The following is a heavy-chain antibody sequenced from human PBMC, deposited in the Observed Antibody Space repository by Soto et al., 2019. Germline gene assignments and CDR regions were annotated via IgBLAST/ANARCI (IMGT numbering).Heavy chain of an antibody. CDR1: GFTFSSYG. J-gene: IGHJ6*02. D-gene: IGHD3-10*01. CDR2: ISGSGVST. Sequence: EVQLLESGGGLVQPGGSLRLSCAASGFTFSSYGMSWVRQAPGKGLEWVSSISGSGVSTYNADSVKGRFTISRDNXKXPLYLQMNSLRAEDTAVYYCAKHMVRGGQYYDDIDVWGQGTTVTVSS. CDR3: AKHMVRGGQYYDDIDV. V-gene: IGHV3-23*01.